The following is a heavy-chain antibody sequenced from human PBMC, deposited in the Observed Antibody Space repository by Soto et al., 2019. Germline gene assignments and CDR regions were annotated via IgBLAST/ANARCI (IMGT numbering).Heavy chain of an antibody. CDR3: AGSGGSSSCLDY. CDR1: GYTFTSYA. D-gene: IGHD6-13*01. V-gene: IGHV1-3*01. Sequence: RASVKVSCKASGYTFTSYAMHWVRQAPGQRLEWMGWINAGNGNTKYSQKFQGRVTITRDTSASTAYMELSSLRSEDTAVYYCAGSGGSSSCLDYWGQGTLVTVSS. CDR2: INAGNGNT. J-gene: IGHJ4*02.